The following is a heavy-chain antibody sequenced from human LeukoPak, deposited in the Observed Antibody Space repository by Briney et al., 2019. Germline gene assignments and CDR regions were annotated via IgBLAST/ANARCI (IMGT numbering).Heavy chain of an antibody. D-gene: IGHD3-22*01. CDR3: ARSSGYYYGVFDY. CDR2: IIPIFGSA. J-gene: IGHJ4*02. Sequence: ASVKVSCKASGGTFSSYAISWVRQAPGQGLEWMGGIIPIFGSANYAQKFQGRVTNTADESTSTAYMELSSLRSEDTAVYYCARSSGYYYGVFDYWGQGTLVTVSS. V-gene: IGHV1-69*13. CDR1: GGTFSSYA.